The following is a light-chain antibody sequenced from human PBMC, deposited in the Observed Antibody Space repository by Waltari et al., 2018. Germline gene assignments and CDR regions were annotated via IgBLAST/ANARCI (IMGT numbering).Light chain of an antibody. CDR3: SSYISSSTLEL. CDR2: DVS. CDR1: ISDVGAYHY. V-gene: IGLV2-14*03. J-gene: IGLJ2*01. Sequence: QSALTQPASVSGSPGQSITISCTGTISDVGAYHYVSWYQQHPGKAPKLMIFDVSNRPPGVSNRFSGSKSGNTASLTISGLQAEDEADYYCSSYISSSTLELFGGGTSLTVL.